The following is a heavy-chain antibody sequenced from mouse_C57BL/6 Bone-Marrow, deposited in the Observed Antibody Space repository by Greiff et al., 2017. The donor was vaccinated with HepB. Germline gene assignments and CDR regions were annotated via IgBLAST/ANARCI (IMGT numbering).Heavy chain of an antibody. V-gene: IGHV1-52*01. CDR3: ARSWYGYPYAMDY. J-gene: IGHJ4*01. D-gene: IGHD2-2*01. CDR2: IDPSDSET. Sequence: QVQLQQPGAELVRPGSSVKLSCKASGYTFTSYWMHWVKQRPIQGLEWIGNIDPSDSETHYNQKFKDKATLTVNTSSSTAYMQLSSLTSEDSAVYYCARSWYGYPYAMDYWGQGTSVTVSA. CDR1: GYTFTSYW.